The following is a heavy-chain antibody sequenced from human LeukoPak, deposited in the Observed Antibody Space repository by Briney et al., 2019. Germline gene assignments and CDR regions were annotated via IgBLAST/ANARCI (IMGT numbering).Heavy chain of an antibody. V-gene: IGHV4-34*01. CDR1: GGSFSGYY. J-gene: IGHJ4*02. CDR3: ARNGGNSDFDY. Sequence: PSETLSLTCAVYGGSFSGYYWSWIRQPPGKGLEWIGEINHSGSINYNPSLKSRVTISVDTSKNQFSLKLSSVTAADTAVYYCARNGGNSDFDYWGQGTLVTVSS. CDR2: INHSGSI. D-gene: IGHD4-23*01.